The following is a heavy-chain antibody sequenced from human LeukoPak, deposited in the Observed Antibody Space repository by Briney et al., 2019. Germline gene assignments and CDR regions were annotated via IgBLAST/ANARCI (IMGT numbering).Heavy chain of an antibody. CDR3: AKINAINWNYGGWFDP. Sequence: GGSLRLSCAASGFGFTFSTYAMSWVRQAPGKGLELVSVTSGSGGSTYYADSVKGRFSISRDNSKNTLYLQMNSLRAEDTAVYYCAKINAINWNYGGWFDPWGQGTLVTVSS. CDR1: GFGFTFSTYA. D-gene: IGHD1-7*01. J-gene: IGHJ5*02. CDR2: TSGSGGST. V-gene: IGHV3-23*01.